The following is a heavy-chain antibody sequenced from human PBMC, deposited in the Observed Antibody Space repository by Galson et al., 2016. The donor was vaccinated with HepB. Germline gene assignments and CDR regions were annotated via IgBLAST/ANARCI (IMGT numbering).Heavy chain of an antibody. V-gene: IGHV2-70*01. CDR2: IDWDDDK. Sequence: PALVKPTQTLTLTCTFSGFSLNTSRMCVSWIRQPPGKALEWLALIDWDDDKYYRTSLKTMLTISKDTTKNQVVLTMTNMDPVDTATYYCARGTFYYDSSGYYPYWYFDLWGRGTLVTVSS. J-gene: IGHJ2*01. D-gene: IGHD3-22*01. CDR3: ARGTFYYDSSGYYPYWYFDL. CDR1: GFSLNTSRMC.